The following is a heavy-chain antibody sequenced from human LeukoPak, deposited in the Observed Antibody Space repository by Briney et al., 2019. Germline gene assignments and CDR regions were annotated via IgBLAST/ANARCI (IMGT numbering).Heavy chain of an antibody. CDR2: VSASGDKT. J-gene: IGHJ4*02. V-gene: IGHV3-23*01. Sequence: PGGSLRLSCVASGFSFSVYTMSWVRQAPGKGLEWISAVSASGDKTYYADSVKGRFTVSRGNSKDTLYLHMNSLRAEDTALYYCARDIHDSSGYYYDYWGQGTLVTVSS. CDR1: GFSFSVYT. D-gene: IGHD3-22*01. CDR3: ARDIHDSSGYYYDY.